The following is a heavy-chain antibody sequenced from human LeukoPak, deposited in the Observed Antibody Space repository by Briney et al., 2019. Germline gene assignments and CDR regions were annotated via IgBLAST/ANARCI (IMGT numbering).Heavy chain of an antibody. CDR1: GYTFTGYY. CDR3: ARVGYYDSSGYYWDYYYGMDV. V-gene: IGHV1-2*02. Sequence: ASVKVSCKASGYTFTGYYMHWVRQAPGQGLEWMGWINPNSGGTNYAQKLQGRVTMTRDTSISTAYMELSRLRSDDTAVYYCARVGYYDSSGYYWDYYYGMDVWGQGTTVTVSS. D-gene: IGHD3-22*01. J-gene: IGHJ6*02. CDR2: INPNSGGT.